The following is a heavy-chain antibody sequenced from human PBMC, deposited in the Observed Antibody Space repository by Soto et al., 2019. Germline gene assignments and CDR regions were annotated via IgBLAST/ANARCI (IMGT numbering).Heavy chain of an antibody. CDR1: GNSFTTYW. D-gene: IGHD2-15*01. Sequence: GEALKISCKGPGNSFTTYWIGWLRQMPGKGLEWMGIIFPGDSDISYSPSFQGQVTMSADKSISTAYLQWSSLKASDTAMYYCAKRGYGGNEGYFDHWGQGTLVAVS. CDR2: IFPGDSDI. V-gene: IGHV5-51*01. CDR3: AKRGYGGNEGYFDH. J-gene: IGHJ4*02.